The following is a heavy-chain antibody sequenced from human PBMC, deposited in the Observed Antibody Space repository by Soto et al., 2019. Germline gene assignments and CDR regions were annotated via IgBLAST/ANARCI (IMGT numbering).Heavy chain of an antibody. CDR3: ARSQGSSTSLEIYYYYYYGMDV. CDR1: VGTFSSYA. CDR2: IIPISGTA. D-gene: IGHD2-2*01. Sequence: QVQLVQSGAEVKKPESSVKVSCKASVGTFSSYAISWVRQAPGQGLEWMGGIIPISGTANYAQKFQGRVTITADESTSTAYMELSSLRSEDTAVYYCARSQGSSTSLEIYYYYYYGMDVWGQGTTVTGSS. J-gene: IGHJ6*02. V-gene: IGHV1-69*01.